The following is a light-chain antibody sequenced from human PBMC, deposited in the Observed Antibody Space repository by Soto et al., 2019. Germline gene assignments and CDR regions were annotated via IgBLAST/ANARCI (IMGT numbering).Light chain of an antibody. CDR2: DAS. CDR3: QQRSNWPPWT. CDR1: QSVSNNY. J-gene: IGKJ1*01. Sequence: EIVLTQSPGTLSLSPGERATLSCRAIQSVSNNYLAWYQQKPGQAPRLLIYDASTRATGVPARFSGSGSGTDFTLTISSLEAEDVAVYYCQQRSNWPPWTFGHGTKVDIK. V-gene: IGKV3-11*01.